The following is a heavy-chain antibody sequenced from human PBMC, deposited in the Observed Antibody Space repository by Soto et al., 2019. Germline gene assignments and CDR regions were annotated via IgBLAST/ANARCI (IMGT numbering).Heavy chain of an antibody. D-gene: IGHD3-3*01. J-gene: IGHJ6*02. V-gene: IGHV4-34*01. CDR2: IDHSGAT. Sequence: PSETLSLTCAVFGGSFSCYSWSWIRQSPGKGLEWIGEIDHSGATNHNPSLKSRVTISVDTSKNQFSLKVTSVTAADTAVYYCARAFLEWRALDVWGQGTTVTVSS. CDR3: ARAFLEWRALDV. CDR1: GGSFSCYS.